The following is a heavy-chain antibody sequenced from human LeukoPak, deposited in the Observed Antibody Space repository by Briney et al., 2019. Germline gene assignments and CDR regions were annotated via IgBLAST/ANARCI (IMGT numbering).Heavy chain of an antibody. Sequence: GGSLRLSCAASGFTFSSYGMHWVRQAPGKGLEWVAFIRYDGSNKYYADSVKGRFTISRDNSKNTLYLQMNSLRAEDTAVYYCAKASSSSWYHYYYYYMDVWGKGTTVTISS. CDR3: AKASSSSWYHYYYYYMDV. CDR1: GFTFSSYG. D-gene: IGHD6-13*01. V-gene: IGHV3-30*02. CDR2: IRYDGSNK. J-gene: IGHJ6*03.